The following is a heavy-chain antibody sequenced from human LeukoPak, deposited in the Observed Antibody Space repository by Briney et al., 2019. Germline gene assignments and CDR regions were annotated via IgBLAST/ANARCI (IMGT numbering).Heavy chain of an antibody. J-gene: IGHJ4*02. CDR1: GFTFSSYG. Sequence: GGSLRLSCAASGFTFSSYGMSWVRQAPGKGLEWVSAISGSGGSTYYADPVKGRFTISRDNPKNTLYLQVNSLSAEDTAVYYCAKDPLLDHWGQGTLVTVSS. V-gene: IGHV3-23*01. CDR3: AKDPLLDH. CDR2: ISGSGGST.